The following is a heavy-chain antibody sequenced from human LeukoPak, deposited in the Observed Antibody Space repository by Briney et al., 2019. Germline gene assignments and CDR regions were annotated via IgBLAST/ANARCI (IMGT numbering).Heavy chain of an antibody. D-gene: IGHD3-10*02. CDR1: GFTFSSHG. CDR2: ISSSGSTI. J-gene: IGHJ6*04. CDR3: AELGITMIGGV. V-gene: IGHV3-48*04. Sequence: GGTLRLSCAASGFTFSSHGMSWVRQAPGKGLEWVSYISSSGSTIYYADSVKGRFTISRDNAKNSLYLQMNSLRAEDTAVYYCAELGITMIGGVWGKGTTVTISS.